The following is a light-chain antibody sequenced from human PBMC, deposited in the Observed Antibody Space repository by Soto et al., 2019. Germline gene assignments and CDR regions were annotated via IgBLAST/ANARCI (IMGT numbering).Light chain of an antibody. CDR3: QQYGSSPLT. J-gene: IGKJ4*01. Sequence: EVVLTQSPGTLSLSPGERATLSCRASQSVRSSYLAWYQQKPGQAPGLLIYGASSRATGIQDRFSGSGSGTDCTLTISRLEPEDVAGYYCQQYGSSPLTFGGGTKADIK. CDR1: QSVRSSY. V-gene: IGKV3-20*01. CDR2: GAS.